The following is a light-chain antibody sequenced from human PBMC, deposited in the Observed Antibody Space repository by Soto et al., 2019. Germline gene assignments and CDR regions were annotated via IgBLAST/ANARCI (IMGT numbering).Light chain of an antibody. CDR1: SSDVGDYNY. CDR3: SSYTSSSTRV. V-gene: IGLV2-14*01. Sequence: QSALTQPASVSGSPGQSITISCTGTSSDVGDYNYVSWYQQHPGKAPELVIFDVSDRPSGVSNRFSGSKSGNTASLTISGLQAEDEADYYCSSYTSSSTRVFGTGTKLTVL. CDR2: DVS. J-gene: IGLJ1*01.